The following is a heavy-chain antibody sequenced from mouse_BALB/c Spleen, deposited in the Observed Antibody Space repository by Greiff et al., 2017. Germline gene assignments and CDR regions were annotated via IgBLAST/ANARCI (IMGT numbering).Heavy chain of an antibody. V-gene: IGHV2-9*02. CDR2: IWAGGST. D-gene: IGHD2-1*01. J-gene: IGHJ3*01. CDR3: ATSYGNYVPWFAY. Sequence: VQLVESGPGLVAPSQSLSITCTVSGFSLTSYGVYWVRQPPGKGLEWLGVIWAGGSTNYNSALMSRLSISKDNSKSQVFLKMNSLQTDYTAMYYCATSYGNYVPWFAYWGQGTLVTVSA. CDR1: GFSLTSYG.